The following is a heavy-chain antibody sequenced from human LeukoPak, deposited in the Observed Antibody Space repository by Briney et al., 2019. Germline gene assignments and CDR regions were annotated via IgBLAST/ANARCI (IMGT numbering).Heavy chain of an antibody. V-gene: IGHV1-24*01. Sequence: ASVKVSCKVSGYTLTELSMHWVRQAPGKGLGWMGGFDPEDGETIYAQKFQGRVTMTEDTSTDTAYMELSSLRSEDTAVYYCATHPALMYSGSPDAFDIWAKGQWSPSLQ. D-gene: IGHD1-26*01. CDR2: FDPEDGET. CDR3: ATHPALMYSGSPDAFDI. J-gene: IGHJ3*02. CDR1: GYTLTELS.